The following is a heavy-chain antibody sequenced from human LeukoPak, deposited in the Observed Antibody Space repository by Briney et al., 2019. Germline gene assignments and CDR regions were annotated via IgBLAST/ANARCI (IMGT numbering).Heavy chain of an antibody. J-gene: IGHJ4*02. CDR3: ARDRITIFGVVESPADY. D-gene: IGHD3-3*01. V-gene: IGHV3-74*01. CDR1: GFTFSSYW. Sequence: PGGSLRLSCAASGFTFSSYWMHWVRQAPGKGLVWVSRIITDGSSTTYADSVRGRFTISRDNAKNTLYLQMNSLRAEDTAVYYCARDRITIFGVVESPADYWGQGTLVTVSS. CDR2: IITDGSST.